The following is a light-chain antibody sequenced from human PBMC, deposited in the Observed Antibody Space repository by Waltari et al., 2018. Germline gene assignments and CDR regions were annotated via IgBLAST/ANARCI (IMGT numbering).Light chain of an antibody. Sequence: QSALTQPASVSGSPGQSITISCTGTNSDIGGYNFVSWYQQHPCKAPRLMIYVVNKRPSGVSNRFSGSKSGNTASLTISGLQADDEADYYCTSFTSTTSYVVFGGGTNLTV. V-gene: IGLV2-14*03. CDR2: VVN. CDR1: NSDIGGYNF. CDR3: TSFTSTTSYVV. J-gene: IGLJ2*01.